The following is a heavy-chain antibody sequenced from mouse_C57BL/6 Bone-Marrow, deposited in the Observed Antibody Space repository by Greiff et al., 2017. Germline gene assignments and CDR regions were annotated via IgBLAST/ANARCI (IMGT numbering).Heavy chain of an antibody. Sequence: QVQLKESGAELVRPGTSVKVSCKASGYAFTNYLIEWVKQRPGQGLEWIGVINPGSGGTNYNEKFKGKATLTADKSSSTAYMQLSSLTSEDSAVYFCARRSYYYGSSYLYYYAMDYRGQGTSVTVFS. CDR2: INPGSGGT. J-gene: IGHJ4*01. CDR3: ARRSYYYGSSYLYYYAMDY. D-gene: IGHD1-1*01. CDR1: GYAFTNYL. V-gene: IGHV1-54*01.